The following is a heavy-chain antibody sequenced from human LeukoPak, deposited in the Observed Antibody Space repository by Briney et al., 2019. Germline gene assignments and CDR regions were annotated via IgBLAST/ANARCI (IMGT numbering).Heavy chain of an antibody. Sequence: SETLSLTCTVSGGSISSSSYYWGWIRQPPGKGLEWIGSIYYSGSTYYNPSLKSRVTISVDTSKNQFSLKLSSVTAADTAVYYCARGDRWRQRAFDIWGQGTMVTVSS. J-gene: IGHJ3*02. D-gene: IGHD5-24*01. CDR3: ARGDRWRQRAFDI. CDR1: GGSISSSSYY. V-gene: IGHV4-39*07. CDR2: IYYSGST.